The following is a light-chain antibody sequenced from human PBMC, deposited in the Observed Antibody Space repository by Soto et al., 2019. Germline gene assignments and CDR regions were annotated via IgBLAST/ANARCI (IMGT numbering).Light chain of an antibody. CDR2: GAS. V-gene: IGKV3-20*01. J-gene: IGKJ5*01. CDR3: QQYGTSEII. Sequence: EILLTQSPYTLSLSPGERATLSCRAAQSVGTRLAWYQHKTGQAPRLLISGASSRATGIPDRFSGSESGTDFTLSISRLEPEDFGVFYCQQYGTSEIIFGQGTRLEIK. CDR1: QSVGTR.